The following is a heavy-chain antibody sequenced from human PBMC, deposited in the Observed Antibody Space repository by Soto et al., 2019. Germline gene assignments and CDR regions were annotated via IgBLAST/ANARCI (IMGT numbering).Heavy chain of an antibody. CDR2: ITGSGGST. V-gene: IGHV3-23*01. Sequence: EVLLLESGGGLVQPGGSLRLSCVASGFTFSSYGMSWVRQAPGMGLEWVSSITGSGGSTYYTDSVKGRFTISRDNSKNTLYLQMSSLRAEDTAVYYCAPRIMTTGQTGPFDYWGQGTLVTVSS. CDR3: APRIMTTGQTGPFDY. D-gene: IGHD3-9*01. J-gene: IGHJ4*02. CDR1: GFTFSSYG.